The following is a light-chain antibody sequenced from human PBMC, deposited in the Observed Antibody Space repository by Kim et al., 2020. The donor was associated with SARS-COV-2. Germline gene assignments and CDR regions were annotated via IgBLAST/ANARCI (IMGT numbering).Light chain of an antibody. J-gene: IGKJ4*01. CDR1: QDISNY. Sequence: DIQMTQSPSSLSASVGDRVTITCQASQDISNYLNWYQQKPGKAPKVLIYDASNVETGVPSRFSGSGYGTDFTFSITSLHPEDSATYYCQQYDTLPPTFGGGTKVDIK. CDR2: DAS. CDR3: QQYDTLPPT. V-gene: IGKV1-33*01.